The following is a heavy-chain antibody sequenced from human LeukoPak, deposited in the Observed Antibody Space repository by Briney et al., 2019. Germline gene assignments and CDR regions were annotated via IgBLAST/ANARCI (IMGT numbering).Heavy chain of an antibody. D-gene: IGHD3-22*01. J-gene: IGHJ4*02. CDR2: ISSSSSTI. CDR3: ARGAYYYED. Sequence: GGSLRLSCAASGFTFSSHSMNWVRQAPGKGLEWVSYISSSSSTIYYAHSVKGRFTISRDNAKNSLYLQMNSLRAEDTAVYYCARGAYYYEDWGQGTLVTVSS. CDR1: GFTFSSHS. V-gene: IGHV3-48*01.